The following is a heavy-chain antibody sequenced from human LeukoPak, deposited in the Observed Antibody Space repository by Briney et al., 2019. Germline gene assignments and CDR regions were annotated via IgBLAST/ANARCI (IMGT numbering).Heavy chain of an antibody. CDR1: GGSVSSNNW. V-gene: IGHV4-4*02. CDR2: LYPTGST. Sequence: PSETLFLTCAVSGGSVSSNNWWSWVRQPPRKGLEWIGELYPTGSTNFNPSLKSRVTVSMDKSKNQFFLKLTSVTAADTAVYYCATHMAVAGWGAFDIWGQGTMVTVSS. CDR3: ATHMAVAGWGAFDI. J-gene: IGHJ3*02. D-gene: IGHD6-19*01.